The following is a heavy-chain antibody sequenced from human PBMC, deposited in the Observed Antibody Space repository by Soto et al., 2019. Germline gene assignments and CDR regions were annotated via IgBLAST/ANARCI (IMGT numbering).Heavy chain of an antibody. CDR1: GFSLSTSGVG. CDR3: AHMRSPRVLDY. V-gene: IGHV2-5*02. CDR2: IYWDDDK. Sequence: QITLKESGPTLVKPTQTLTLTCTFSGFSLSTSGVGVGWIRQPPGKALEWLAFIYWDDDKGYSPSLKTRLTITKDTSKNQVVLTMTNMDPVDTATYYRAHMRSPRVLDYWGQGTLVTVSS. D-gene: IGHD1-26*01. J-gene: IGHJ4*02.